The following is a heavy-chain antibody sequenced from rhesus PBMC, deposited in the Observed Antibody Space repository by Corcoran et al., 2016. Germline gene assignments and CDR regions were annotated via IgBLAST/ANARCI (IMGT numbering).Heavy chain of an antibody. D-gene: IGHD2-15*01. Sequence: QVQLQESGPGLVKPSETLSLTCAVSGGSISGGYDWSWIRQPPGQGLGWSGYIYGSGGRPTYNRSHKSRVPLSKDTSKNQFALKLSSVTAADTAVYYWARQGLLLHANRFDVWGPGVLVTVSS. V-gene: IGHV4-76*01. CDR3: ARQGLLLHANRFDV. CDR2: IYGSGGRP. CDR1: GGSISGGYD. J-gene: IGHJ5-1*01.